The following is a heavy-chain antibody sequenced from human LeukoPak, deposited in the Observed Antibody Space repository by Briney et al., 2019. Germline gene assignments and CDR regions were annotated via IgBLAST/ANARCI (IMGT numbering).Heavy chain of an antibody. Sequence: GGSLRLSCAASGFTFSSYWMSWVRQAPGKGLEWVANIKRDGSEKYYVDSVKGRFTISRDNAKKSLYLQMNSLRAEDTAVYYCQFGSGSYYNIPDNWFDPWGQGTLVTVSS. J-gene: IGHJ5*02. V-gene: IGHV3-7*01. CDR3: QFGSGSYYNIPDNWFDP. D-gene: IGHD3-10*01. CDR2: IKRDGSEK. CDR1: GFTFSSYW.